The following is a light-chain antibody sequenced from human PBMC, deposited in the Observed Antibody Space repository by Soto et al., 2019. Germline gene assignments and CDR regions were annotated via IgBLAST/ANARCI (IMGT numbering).Light chain of an antibody. Sequence: QATLTAPRWVCVYTGQAVTTSCTGTSSDVGNYNFVSWYQHHPGKAPKLMIYDVDKRPSGVPDRFSGSKSGNTASLTISGLQAEDEADYYCCSYAGSYPCVFGHVTKVPVL. V-gene: IGLV2-11*01. CDR1: SSDVGNYNF. CDR3: CSYAGSYPCV. CDR2: DVD. J-gene: IGLJ1*01.